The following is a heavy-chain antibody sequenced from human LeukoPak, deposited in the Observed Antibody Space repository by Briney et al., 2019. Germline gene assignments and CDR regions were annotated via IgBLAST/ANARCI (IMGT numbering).Heavy chain of an antibody. Sequence: GALVKVSCKASGYAFTSYGISWVRQAPGQGLEWMGWISAYNGNTNYAQKPQGRVTMTTDTSTSTACMELRSLRSDDTAVYYCARDGQALAAAGTTFFDYWGQGTLVTVSS. CDR1: GYAFTSYG. D-gene: IGHD6-13*01. CDR2: ISAYNGNT. J-gene: IGHJ4*02. V-gene: IGHV1-18*01. CDR3: ARDGQALAAAGTTFFDY.